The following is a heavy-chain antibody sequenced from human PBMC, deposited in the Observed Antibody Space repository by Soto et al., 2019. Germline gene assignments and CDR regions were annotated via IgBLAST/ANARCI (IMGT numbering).Heavy chain of an antibody. CDR1: GGSISSGGYS. V-gene: IGHV4-30-2*01. J-gene: IGHJ6*02. Sequence: SEILSLTCAVSGGSISSGGYSWSWIRQPPGKGLEWIGYIYHSGSTYYNPSLKSRVTISVDRSKNQFSLKLSSVTAADTAVYYCAREGRCTNGVCYFPADSYYYYGMDVWGQGTTVTVSS. CDR2: IYHSGST. D-gene: IGHD2-8*01. CDR3: AREGRCTNGVCYFPADSYYYYGMDV.